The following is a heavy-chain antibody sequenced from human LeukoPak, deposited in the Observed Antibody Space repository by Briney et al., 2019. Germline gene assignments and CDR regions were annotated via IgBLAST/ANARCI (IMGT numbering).Heavy chain of an antibody. CDR1: GCGFTSYW. J-gene: IGHJ3*02. CDR2: IDPSDSYT. CDR3: ARRPEYYGSGSYLSEYAFDI. D-gene: IGHD3-10*01. Sequence: GEALRISCKGSGCGFTSYWISWGRRMPGKGGEGMGRIDPSDSYTNYSPSFQGHVTISADKSISTAYLQWSSLKASDTAMYYCARRPEYYGSGSYLSEYAFDIWGQGTMVTVSS. V-gene: IGHV5-10-1*01.